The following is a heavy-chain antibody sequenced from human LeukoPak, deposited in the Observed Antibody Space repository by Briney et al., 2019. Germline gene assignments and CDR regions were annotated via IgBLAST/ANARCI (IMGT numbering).Heavy chain of an antibody. J-gene: IGHJ4*02. CDR3: ARGAWIGSGSPYYFDY. D-gene: IGHD3-10*01. Sequence: ASVKVSCKASGYTFTGYYMHWVRQAPGPGLEWMGWINPNSGGTNHAQKFQGRVTMTGDTSISTAYMELTRLRSDDTAVYYCARGAWIGSGSPYYFDYWGQGTLVTVSS. CDR1: GYTFTGYY. CDR2: INPNSGGT. V-gene: IGHV1-2*02.